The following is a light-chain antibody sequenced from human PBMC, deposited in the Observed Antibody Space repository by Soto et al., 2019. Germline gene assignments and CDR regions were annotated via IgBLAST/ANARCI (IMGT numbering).Light chain of an antibody. CDR2: GAS. CDR3: QQYNNWPLT. Sequence: EIVMTQSPATLSVSPGERATLSCRASQSVSSNLAWYQQKPGQAPRLLIYGASTRATGIPAGFSGSGSGTEFTFTISSLQTEDFAVYYCQQYNNWPLTFGGGTKVQIK. V-gene: IGKV3-15*01. J-gene: IGKJ4*01. CDR1: QSVSSN.